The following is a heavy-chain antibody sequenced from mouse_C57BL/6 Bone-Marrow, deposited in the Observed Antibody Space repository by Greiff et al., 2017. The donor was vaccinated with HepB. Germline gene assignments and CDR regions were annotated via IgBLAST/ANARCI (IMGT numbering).Heavy chain of an antibody. Sequence: VKLVESGPELVKPGASVKISCKASGYTFTDYYINWVKQRPGQGLEWIGWIFPGSGSTYYNEKFKGKATLTVDKSSSTAYMLLSSLTSEDSAVYFCAREGTKVYYGSSWFAYWGQGTLVTVSA. CDR1: GYTFTDYY. V-gene: IGHV1-75*01. D-gene: IGHD2-1*01. J-gene: IGHJ3*01. CDR3: AREGTKVYYGSSWFAY. CDR2: IFPGSGST.